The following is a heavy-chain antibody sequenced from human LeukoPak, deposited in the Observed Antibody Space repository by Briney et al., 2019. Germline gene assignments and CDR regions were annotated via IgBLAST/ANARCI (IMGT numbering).Heavy chain of an antibody. D-gene: IGHD3-22*01. CDR3: TRDDYYDSSTEDY. Sequence: ASVKVSCKASGYTFTAYYIHWVRQAPGQGLEWMGRLNPNSGGTNYAQKLQGRVTMTRDTSISTAYMEVSRLTSDDTAVYYCTRDDYYDSSTEDYWGQGTLVTVSS. CDR1: GYTFTAYY. CDR2: LNPNSGGT. J-gene: IGHJ4*02. V-gene: IGHV1-2*06.